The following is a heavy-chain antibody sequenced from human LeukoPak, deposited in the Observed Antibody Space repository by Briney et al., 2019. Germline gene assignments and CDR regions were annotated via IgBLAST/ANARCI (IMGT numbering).Heavy chain of an antibody. CDR1: GGSISSSSYY. V-gene: IGHV4-39*01. Sequence: SETLSLTCTVSGGSISSSSYYWGWIRQPPVKGLEWIGSIYYSGSTYYNPSLKSRVTISVDTSKNQFSLKLSSVTAADTAVYYWARLRWELPLGYYMDVWGKGTTV. J-gene: IGHJ6*03. D-gene: IGHD1-26*01. CDR2: IYYSGST. CDR3: ARLRWELPLGYYMDV.